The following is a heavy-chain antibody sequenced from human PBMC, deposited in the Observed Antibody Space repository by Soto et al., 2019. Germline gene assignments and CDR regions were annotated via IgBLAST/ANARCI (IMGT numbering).Heavy chain of an antibody. CDR3: ATVKRGVVVAATCDY. CDR1: GFTFSSYA. J-gene: IGHJ4*02. CDR2: ISYDGSNK. V-gene: IGHV3-30-3*01. D-gene: IGHD2-15*01. Sequence: QVQLVESGGGVVQPGRSLRLSCAASGFTFSSYAMHWVRQAPGKGLEWVAVISYDGSNKYYADSVKGRFTISRDNSKNTLDLQMTSLRAEDTGVYYCATVKRGVVVAATCDYWGEGTLVTVSS.